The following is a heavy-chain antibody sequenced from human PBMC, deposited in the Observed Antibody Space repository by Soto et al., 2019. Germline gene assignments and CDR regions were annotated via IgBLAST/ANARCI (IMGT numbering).Heavy chain of an antibody. V-gene: IGHV4-39*01. CDR1: GGSISSSSYY. CDR3: ARLGLPSYGRAAY. CDR2: IHYVGSP. D-gene: IGHD4-17*01. J-gene: IGHJ1*01. Sequence: QLQLQESGPGLVKPSETLSLTCTVSGGSISSSSYYWGWIRQPPGKGLQWIGNIHYVGSPYYNPSLQGRVTISVDTSKTRFSLRLSSVTAADTAVYYCARLGLPSYGRAAYWGQGTLVTVSS.